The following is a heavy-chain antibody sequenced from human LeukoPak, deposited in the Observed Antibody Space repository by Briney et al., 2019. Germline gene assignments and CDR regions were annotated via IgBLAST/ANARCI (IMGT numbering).Heavy chain of an antibody. Sequence: ASVKVSCKASGYTFTGYYMHWVRQAPGQGLEWMGWINPNSGGTNYAQKFQGRVTMTRDTSISTAYMELSRLRSDDTAVYYCARDLLAVAGTARSSWFDPWGREPWSPSPQ. J-gene: IGHJ5*02. CDR1: GYTFTGYY. CDR2: INPNSGGT. CDR3: ARDLLAVAGTARSSWFDP. V-gene: IGHV1-2*02. D-gene: IGHD6-19*01.